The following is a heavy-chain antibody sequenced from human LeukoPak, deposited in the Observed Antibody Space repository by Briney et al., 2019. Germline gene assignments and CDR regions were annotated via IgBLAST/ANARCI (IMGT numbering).Heavy chain of an antibody. CDR1: GFTFSSYW. J-gene: IGHJ5*02. CDR3: ARDYTGYFP. CDR2: INHNGNVN. D-gene: IGHD3-9*01. V-gene: IGHV3-7*03. Sequence: GGSLRLSCAASGFTFSSYWMNWACQAPGKGLEWVASINHNGNVNYYVDSVKGRFTISRDNAKNSLYLQMNSLRAEDTAVYYCARDYTGYFPWGQGTLVIVSS.